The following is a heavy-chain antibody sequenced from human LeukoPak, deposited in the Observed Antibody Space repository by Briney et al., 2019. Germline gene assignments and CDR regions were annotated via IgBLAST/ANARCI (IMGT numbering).Heavy chain of an antibody. CDR1: GFTFSSYD. V-gene: IGHV3-13*01. J-gene: IGHJ6*02. CDR2: IGTAGDT. CDR3: ARGSVGAVAGTNYYYYGMDV. D-gene: IGHD6-19*01. Sequence: GGSLRLSCAASGFTFSSYDMHWVRQATGKGLEWVSAIGTAGDTYYPGSVKGRSTISRENAKNSLYLQMNSLRAGDTAVYYCARGSVGAVAGTNYYYYGMDVWGQGTTVTVSS.